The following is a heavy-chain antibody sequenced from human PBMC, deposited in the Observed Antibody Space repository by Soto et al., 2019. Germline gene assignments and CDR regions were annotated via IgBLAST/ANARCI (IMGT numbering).Heavy chain of an antibody. D-gene: IGHD6-25*01. Sequence: QVPLVQSGAEVKKPGASVKVSCNASGYTFTGYYMHWVRQAPGQGLEWMGWMNPNSGGTEYARKIQRRVAMTKDTSTRTAYLEVSTMTSGATGVYYFARSPSTSGGRTDSWGQGTMVTVSP. CDR1: GYTFTGYY. CDR2: MNPNSGGT. V-gene: IGHV1-2*02. CDR3: ARSPSTSGGRTDS. J-gene: IGHJ4*02.